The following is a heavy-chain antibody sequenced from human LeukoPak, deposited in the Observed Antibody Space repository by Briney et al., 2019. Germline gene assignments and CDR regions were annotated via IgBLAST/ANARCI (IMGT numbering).Heavy chain of an antibody. CDR2: INLNSGGT. CDR3: ARGRIVGANIDY. J-gene: IGHJ4*02. D-gene: IGHD1-26*01. CDR1: GYTFTGYY. V-gene: IGHV1-2*02. Sequence: ASVKVSCKASGYTFTGYYMHWVRQAPGQGLEWMGWINLNSGGTNYAQKVQGRVTMTRDTSISTAYMELSRLRSDDTAVYYCARGRIVGANIDYWGQGTLVTVSS.